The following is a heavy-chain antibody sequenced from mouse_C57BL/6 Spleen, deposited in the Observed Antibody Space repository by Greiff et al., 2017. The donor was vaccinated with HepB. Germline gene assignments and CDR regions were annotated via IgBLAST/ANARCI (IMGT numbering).Heavy chain of an antibody. CDR2: IYPRSGNT. CDR1: GYTFTSYG. Sequence: VQGVESGAELARPGASVKLSCKASGYTFTSYGISWVKQRTGQGLEWIGEIYPRSGNTYYNEKFKGKATLTADKSSSTAYMELRSLTSEDSAVYFCAKEGGYYPTTGWGQGTTLTVSS. J-gene: IGHJ2*01. V-gene: IGHV1-81*01. D-gene: IGHD1-1*01. CDR3: AKEGGYYPTTG.